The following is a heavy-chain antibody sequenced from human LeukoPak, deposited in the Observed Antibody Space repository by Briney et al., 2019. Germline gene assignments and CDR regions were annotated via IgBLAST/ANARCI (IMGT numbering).Heavy chain of an antibody. V-gene: IGHV1-18*01. Sequence: ASVKVSCKASGYTFTSYVISWVRQAPGQGLEWMGWISAYNGNTNYAQKLQGRVTMTRNTSISTAYMELSSLRSEDTAVYYCARGPQRGYCSGGSCQPLDYWGQGTLVTVSS. J-gene: IGHJ4*02. CDR3: ARGPQRGYCSGGSCQPLDY. CDR2: ISAYNGNT. CDR1: GYTFTSYV. D-gene: IGHD2-15*01.